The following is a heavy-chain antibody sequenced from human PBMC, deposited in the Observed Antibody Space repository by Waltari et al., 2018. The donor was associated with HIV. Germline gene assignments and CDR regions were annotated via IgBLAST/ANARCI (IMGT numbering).Heavy chain of an antibody. Sequence: QLQMQESGPGLVRPWETLSLTWVVSDGSITSDYWGWIRRRPGRGVEWMGTIHYSGGPYYNPSLKSRVTISVDTSKSQFSLHLSSVTAADTAVYYCARQGRDQTFDYWGQGALVTVSS. CDR1: DGSITSDY. CDR2: IHYSGGP. CDR3: ARQGRDQTFDY. J-gene: IGHJ4*02. V-gene: IGHV4-39*01. D-gene: IGHD2-2*01.